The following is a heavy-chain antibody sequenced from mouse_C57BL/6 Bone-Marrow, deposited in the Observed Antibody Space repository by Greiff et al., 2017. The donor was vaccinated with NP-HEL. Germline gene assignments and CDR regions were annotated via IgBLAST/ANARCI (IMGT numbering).Heavy chain of an antibody. CDR1: GFTFTDYY. V-gene: IGHV1-19*01. J-gene: IGHJ2*01. CDR2: INPYNGGT. Sequence: VQLKQSGPVLVKPGASVKMSCKASGFTFTDYYMNWVKQSHGKSLEWIGVINPYNGGTSYNQKFKGKATLTVDKSSSTAYMELNSLTSEDSAVYYCARSRIYYGSSYDYWGQGTTLTVSS. D-gene: IGHD1-1*01. CDR3: ARSRIYYGSSYDY.